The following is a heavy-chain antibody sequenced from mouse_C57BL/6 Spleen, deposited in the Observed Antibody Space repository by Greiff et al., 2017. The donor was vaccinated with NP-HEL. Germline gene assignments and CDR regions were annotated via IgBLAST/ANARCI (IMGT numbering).Heavy chain of an antibody. CDR2: ISDGGSYT. CDR3: ARENYYGSSGYFDY. V-gene: IGHV5-4*01. J-gene: IGHJ2*01. CDR1: GFTFSSYA. D-gene: IGHD1-1*01. Sequence: DVHLVESGGGLVKPGGSLKLSCAASGFTFSSYAMSWVRQTPEKRLEWVATISDGGSYTYYPDNVKGRFTISRDNAKNNLYLQMSHLKSEDTAMYYCARENYYGSSGYFDYWGQGTTLTVSS.